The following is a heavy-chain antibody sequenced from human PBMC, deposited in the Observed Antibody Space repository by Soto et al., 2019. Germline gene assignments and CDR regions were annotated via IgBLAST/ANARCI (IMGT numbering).Heavy chain of an antibody. D-gene: IGHD5-12*01. CDR3: ARGGVNSGYDRAVHFDY. CDR1: GGSISSDGSY. CDR2: LFYSGST. V-gene: IGHV4-31*03. J-gene: IGHJ4*02. Sequence: SETLSLTCTVSGGSISSDGSYWIWIRQHPGKGLEWIGCLFYSGSTYYNPSLKSRVTISVDTSKNQFSLKLSSVTAADTAVYYCARGGVNSGYDRAVHFDYWGQGTLVTVSS.